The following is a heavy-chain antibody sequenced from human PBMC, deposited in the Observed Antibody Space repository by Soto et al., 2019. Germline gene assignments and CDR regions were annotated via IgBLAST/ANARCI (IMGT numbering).Heavy chain of an antibody. D-gene: IGHD3-9*01. CDR3: ARDVGLDSDDFFAY. J-gene: IGHJ4*02. Sequence: VGSLRLSCTASGFTFTSYGMGWVRQAPGKGLQWVSTIRGDGGQTHYTDSVKGRFSISRDNSKNTVYLQMDSLRAEDTAMYFCARDVGLDSDDFFAYWGQGTLVTVSS. V-gene: IGHV3-23*01. CDR2: IRGDGGQT. CDR1: GFTFTSYG.